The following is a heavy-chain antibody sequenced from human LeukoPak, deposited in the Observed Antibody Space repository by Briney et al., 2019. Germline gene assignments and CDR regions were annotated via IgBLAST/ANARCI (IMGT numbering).Heavy chain of an antibody. CDR1: GYTFTDYY. D-gene: IGHD3-3*01. V-gene: IGHV1-2*02. CDR3: ARFGSKTQIRFLEWSLSLDI. J-gene: IGHJ3*02. CDR2: INPNSGGT. Sequence: ASVKVSCKTSGYTFTDYYMHWVRQAPGQGLEWMGWINPNSGGTNYAQKFQGRVTMTRDTSISTAYMDLSSLRSDDTAAYYCARFGSKTQIRFLEWSLSLDIWGQGTMVTVSS.